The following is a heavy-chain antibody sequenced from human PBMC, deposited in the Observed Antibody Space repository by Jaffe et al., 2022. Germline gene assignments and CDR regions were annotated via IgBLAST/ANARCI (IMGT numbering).Heavy chain of an antibody. V-gene: IGHV4-61*01. CDR1: GGSVNSGSYY. CDR2: FSYIGTT. Sequence: QVQLQESGPGLVKPSETLSLTCTVSGGSVNSGSYYWSWIRQPPGKGLEWIGFFSYIGTTNYNPSLKSRVTISLDTSQNQFSLKLNSVTGADTAVYYCARRSNYSLFDYWGQGTLVTVSS. CDR3: ARRSNYSLFDY. J-gene: IGHJ4*02. D-gene: IGHD1-1*01.